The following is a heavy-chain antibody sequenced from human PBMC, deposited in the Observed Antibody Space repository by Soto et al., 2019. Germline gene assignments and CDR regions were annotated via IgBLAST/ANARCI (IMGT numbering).Heavy chain of an antibody. J-gene: IGHJ5*02. V-gene: IGHV4-34*01. CDR3: ARDGYSSSWYWFDP. CDR1: GGSFSGYY. D-gene: IGHD6-13*01. CDR2: INHSGST. Sequence: SETLSLTCAVCGGSFSGYYWSWIRQPPGKGLEWIGEINHSGSTNYNPSLKSRVTISVDTSKNQFSLKLSSVTAADTAVYYCARDGYSSSWYWFDPWGQGTLVTVSS.